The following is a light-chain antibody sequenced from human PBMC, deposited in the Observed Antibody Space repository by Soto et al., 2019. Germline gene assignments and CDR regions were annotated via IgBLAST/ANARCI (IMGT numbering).Light chain of an antibody. CDR1: QSVNSN. V-gene: IGKV3-15*01. CDR3: QQYYSWPLT. CDR2: GAS. J-gene: IGKJ4*01. Sequence: EVVMTQSPATVSLSGGERGTLSWWASQSVNSNLAWYQQKPGQAPRLLVYGASTRAAGVPARFSGSGSGTEFTLSISSLQSEHFAVYYCQQYYSWPLTFGGGTKVDI.